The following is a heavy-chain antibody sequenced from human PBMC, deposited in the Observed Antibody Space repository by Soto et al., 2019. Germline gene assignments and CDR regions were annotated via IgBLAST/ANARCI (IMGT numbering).Heavy chain of an antibody. CDR1: GVSISSNNW. D-gene: IGHD3-22*01. V-gene: IGHV4-4*02. CDR2: MYHTGST. Sequence: QVQLQESGPGLVKPSGTLSLTCAVSGVSISSNNWWSWVRQPPGKGLEWIGEMYHTGSTNYNPSLKSRVTISVDKSKNHFSLELNSVTAADTAVYYCARSRRYQYDSSEGNFDYWGQGTLVTVSS. CDR3: ARSRRYQYDSSEGNFDY. J-gene: IGHJ4*02.